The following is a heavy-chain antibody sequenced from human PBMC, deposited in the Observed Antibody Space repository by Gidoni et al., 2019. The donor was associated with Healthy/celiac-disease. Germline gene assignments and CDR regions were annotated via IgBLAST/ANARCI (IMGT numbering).Heavy chain of an antibody. CDR2: IRYDGSNK. Sequence: QVQLVESGGGVVQPGGSLRPSCPASGFTFSSYGMHWVRQAPGKGLEWVAFIRYDGSNKYYADSVKGRFTISRDNSKNTLYLQMNSLRAEDTAVYYCAKSMEYQLPEDYWGQGTLVTVSS. D-gene: IGHD2-2*01. CDR1: GFTFSSYG. V-gene: IGHV3-30*02. CDR3: AKSMEYQLPEDY. J-gene: IGHJ4*02.